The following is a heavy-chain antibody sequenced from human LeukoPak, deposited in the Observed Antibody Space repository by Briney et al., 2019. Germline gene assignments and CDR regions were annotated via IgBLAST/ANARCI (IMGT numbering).Heavy chain of an antibody. CDR2: IYRGGDT. J-gene: IGHJ4*02. D-gene: IGHD3-16*01. CDR3: ARDLSSSFDY. V-gene: IGHV3-53*01. CDR1: GCTISNNS. Sequence: HPAGSLRLTCAVSGCTISNNSMNWGRQAPRKGLEWVSVIYRGGDTYYVDSVKGRFTISRDNSKNTLYLQMNSLRAEDTAVYYCARDLSSSFDYWGRGTLVTVSS.